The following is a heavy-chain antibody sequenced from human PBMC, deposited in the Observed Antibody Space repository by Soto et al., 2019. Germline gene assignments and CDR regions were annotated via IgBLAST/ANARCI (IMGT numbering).Heavy chain of an antibody. Sequence: PGESLKISCKGSGYSFTSYWISWVRQMPGKGLEWMGRIDPSDSYTNYSPSFQGHVTISADKSISTAYLQWSSLKASDTAMYCCTIFGVADDAFDIWGQGTMVTVSS. CDR1: GYSFTSYW. J-gene: IGHJ3*02. V-gene: IGHV5-10-1*01. D-gene: IGHD3-3*01. CDR2: IDPSDSYT. CDR3: TIFGVADDAFDI.